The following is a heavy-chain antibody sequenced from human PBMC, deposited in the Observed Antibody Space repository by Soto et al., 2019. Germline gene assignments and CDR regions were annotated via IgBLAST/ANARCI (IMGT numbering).Heavy chain of an antibody. CDR1: GFTFSGYA. Sequence: GGSLRLSCAGSGFTFSGYAMTWVRQAPGKGLEWVSRIKHDGSITGYADSVKGRFTVSRDTAKNTLYLQMNSLRVDDTAVYYCAKSDWLDSWGQGTLVTVSS. V-gene: IGHV3-74*01. J-gene: IGHJ5*01. CDR3: AKSDWLDS. CDR2: IKHDGSIT.